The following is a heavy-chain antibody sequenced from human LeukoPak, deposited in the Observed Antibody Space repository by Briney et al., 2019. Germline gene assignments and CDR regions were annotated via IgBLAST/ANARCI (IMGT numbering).Heavy chain of an antibody. CDR1: GFSFSSYA. D-gene: IGHD4-17*01. J-gene: IGHJ4*02. V-gene: IGHV3-23*01. Sequence: GGSLRLSCAASGFSFSSYAMSWVRQAPGKGLEWVSIISGSGGSTYYGDSVKGRFTISRDNSKNTLYLQMNSLRVEDTAVYYCARGHTAVTRHFDFWGQGTLVTVSS. CDR3: ARGHTAVTRHFDF. CDR2: ISGSGGST.